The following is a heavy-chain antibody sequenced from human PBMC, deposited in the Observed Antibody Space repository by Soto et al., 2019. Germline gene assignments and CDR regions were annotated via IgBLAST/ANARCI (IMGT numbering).Heavy chain of an antibody. CDR2: ISGSADKT. CDR1: GFTFSTYA. D-gene: IGHD6-25*01. Sequence: EVQLLESGGGLVQPGGSLRLSCAASGFTFSTYAMSWVRQAPGKGLEWVSAISGSADKTYYADSVKGRFTISRDNSKNTLYVQMNSLRAEDTAVYYCAKGKEPTSATPIRPFDYWGQGTLVTVSS. V-gene: IGHV3-23*01. CDR3: AKGKEPTSATPIRPFDY. J-gene: IGHJ4*02.